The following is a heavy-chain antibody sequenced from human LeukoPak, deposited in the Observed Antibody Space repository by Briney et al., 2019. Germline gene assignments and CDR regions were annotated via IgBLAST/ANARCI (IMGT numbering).Heavy chain of an antibody. V-gene: IGHV1-3*01. D-gene: IGHD6-6*01. CDR3: ARNAGSSGWWFDP. CDR1: GYTFTNYA. CDR2: MNAGNGNT. J-gene: IGHJ5*02. Sequence: GASVKVSCKASGYTFTNYAMHWVRQAPGRRLDWMGWMNAGNGNTKYSQKFQGRVTITRDTSASTAYMELSSLRSEDTAVYYCARNAGSSGWWFDPWGQGTLVTVSS.